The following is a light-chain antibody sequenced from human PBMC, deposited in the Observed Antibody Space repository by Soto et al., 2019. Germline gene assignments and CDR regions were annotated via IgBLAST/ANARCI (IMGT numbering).Light chain of an antibody. CDR2: SNN. CDR3: AAWDDSLNGSHV. Sequence: QSVLTQPPSASGTPGQRVTISCSGSSSNIGSNTVNWYQQLPGTAPKLLIYSNNQRPSGVPDRFSGSKSGTSASLAISGLQSEDEADYYCAAWDDSLNGSHVFGTGTKVTVL. CDR1: SSNIGSNT. V-gene: IGLV1-44*01. J-gene: IGLJ1*01.